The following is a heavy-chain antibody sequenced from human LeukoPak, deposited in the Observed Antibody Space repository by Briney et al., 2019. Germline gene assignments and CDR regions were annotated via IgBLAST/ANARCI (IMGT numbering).Heavy chain of an antibody. D-gene: IGHD3-16*02. CDR1: GYTFTSYG. J-gene: IGHJ4*02. CDR2: ISAYNGNT. V-gene: IGHV1-18*01. Sequence: ASVKVSCKASGYTFTSYGISWVRQAPGQGLEWMGWISAYNGNTSYAQKLQGRVTMTTDTSTSTAYMELRSLRSDDTAVYYCARSSSIVTAYYFDYWGQGTLVTVSS. CDR3: ARSSSIVTAYYFDY.